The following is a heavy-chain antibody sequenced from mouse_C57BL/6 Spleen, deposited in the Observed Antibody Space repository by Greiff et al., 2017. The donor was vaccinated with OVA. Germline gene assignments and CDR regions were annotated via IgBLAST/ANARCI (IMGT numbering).Heavy chain of an antibody. CDR2: IDPANGNT. V-gene: IGHV14-3*01. Sequence: VTLKESVAELVRPGASVKLSCTASGFNIKNTYMHWVKQRPEQGLEWIGRIDPANGNTKYAPKFQGKATITADTSSNTAYLQLSSLTSEDTAIYYCARGSYDYDRYFDVWGTGTTVTVSS. CDR1: GFNIKNTY. CDR3: ARGSYDYDRYFDV. J-gene: IGHJ1*03. D-gene: IGHD2-4*01.